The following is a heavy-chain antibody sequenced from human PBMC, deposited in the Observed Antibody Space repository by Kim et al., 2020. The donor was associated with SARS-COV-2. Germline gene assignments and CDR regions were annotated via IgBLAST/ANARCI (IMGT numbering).Heavy chain of an antibody. V-gene: IGHV3-11*06. D-gene: IGHD6-13*01. J-gene: IGHJ4*02. CDR3: ARALGSRIASEYYFDY. Sequence: SVKGRFTISRDNAKNSLYLQMNSLRAEDTAVYYCARALGSRIASEYYFDYWGQGTLVTVSS.